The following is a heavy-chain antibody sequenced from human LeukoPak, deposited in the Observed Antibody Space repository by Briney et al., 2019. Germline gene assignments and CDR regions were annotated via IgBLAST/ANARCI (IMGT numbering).Heavy chain of an antibody. V-gene: IGHV4-39*01. CDR2: IYYSGST. J-gene: IGHJ4*02. CDR1: GGSISSSSYY. Sequence: SETLSLTCTVSGGSISSSSYYWGWIRQPPGKGLEWIGSIYYSGSTYYNPSLKSRVTISVDTSKNQFSLKLSSVTAADTAVYYCARGPFAGYSSGWYRVWGQGTLVTVSS. D-gene: IGHD6-19*01. CDR3: ARGPFAGYSSGWYRV.